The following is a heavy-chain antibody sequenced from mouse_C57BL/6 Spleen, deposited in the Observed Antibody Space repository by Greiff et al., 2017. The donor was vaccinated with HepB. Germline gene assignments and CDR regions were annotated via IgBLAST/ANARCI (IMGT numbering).Heavy chain of an antibody. J-gene: IGHJ4*01. CDR2: IDPSDSYT. CDR3: ARRDPGAVDY. Sequence: QVQLQQPGAELVMPGASVKLSCKASGYTFTSYWMHWVKQRPGQGLEWIGEIDPSDSYTNYNQKFKGKSTLTVDKSSSTAYMQLSSLTSEDSAVYYCARRDPGAVDYWGQGTSVTVSS. V-gene: IGHV1-69*01. CDR1: GYTFTSYW.